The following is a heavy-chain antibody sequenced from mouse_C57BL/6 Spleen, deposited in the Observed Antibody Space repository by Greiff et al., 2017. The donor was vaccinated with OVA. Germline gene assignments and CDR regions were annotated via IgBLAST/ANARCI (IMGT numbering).Heavy chain of an antibody. CDR3: TRTTVVATGYFDV. CDR2: IRNKANNHAT. D-gene: IGHD1-1*01. Sequence: EVKLQESGGGLVQPGGSMKLSCAASGFTFSDAWMDWVRQSPEKGLEWVAEIRNKANNHATYYAESVKGRFTISRDDSKSSVYLQMNSLRAEDTGIYYCTRTTVVATGYFDVWGTGTTVTVSS. V-gene: IGHV6-6*01. CDR1: GFTFSDAW. J-gene: IGHJ1*03.